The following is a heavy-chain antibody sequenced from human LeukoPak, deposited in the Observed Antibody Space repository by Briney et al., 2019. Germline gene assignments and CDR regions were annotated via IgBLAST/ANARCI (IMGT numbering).Heavy chain of an antibody. CDR3: TRVQSSGDSDP. D-gene: IGHD3-22*01. CDR1: GFTLSNYW. V-gene: IGHV3-7*01. Sequence: PGGSLSLFCAASGFTLSNYWMSWVRQSPGKGLEWVANINQDGSQKYYVDSVKGRFTISRDNAKNSLYLQMNSLRAEDTAVYYCTRVQSSGDSDPWGQGTLVTVSS. CDR2: INQDGSQK. J-gene: IGHJ5*02.